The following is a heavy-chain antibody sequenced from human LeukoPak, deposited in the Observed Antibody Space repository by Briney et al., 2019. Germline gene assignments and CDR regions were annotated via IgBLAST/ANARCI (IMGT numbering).Heavy chain of an antibody. CDR2: ISKGVGST. CDR1: GFTFSSYA. Sequence: PGGSLRLSCAASGFTFSSYAMSWVRQAPGKGLEWVSSISKGVGSTFYAVSVKGRFTISRGNSKNTLYLQMNSLRAEDTAVYYCAKRDSSGSYYFDRWGQGTLVTVSS. V-gene: IGHV3-23*01. J-gene: IGHJ4*02. D-gene: IGHD6-19*01. CDR3: AKRDSSGSYYFDR.